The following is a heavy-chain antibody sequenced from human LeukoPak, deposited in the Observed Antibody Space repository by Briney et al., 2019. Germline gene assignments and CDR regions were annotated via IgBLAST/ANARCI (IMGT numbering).Heavy chain of an antibody. CDR1: GVSISSLS. D-gene: IGHD3-10*01. V-gene: IGHV4-59*11. J-gene: IGHJ6*03. CDR3: ARGCDSYYYPYYYYYYMDV. CDR2: ISNTGAT. Sequence: PSETLSLTCTVSGVSISSLSWSWIRQPPGGGLESIGSISNTGATNYNPSLKSRVTISVDTSNNEVSLKVTSVNAADTAVYYCARGCDSYYYPYYYYYYMDVWGKGTTVTVSS.